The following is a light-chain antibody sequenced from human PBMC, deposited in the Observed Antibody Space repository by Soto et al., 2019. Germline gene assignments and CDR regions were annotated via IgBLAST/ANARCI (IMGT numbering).Light chain of an antibody. J-gene: IGKJ5*01. V-gene: IGKV3-15*01. Sequence: MMMTQSPATLSVSPGERVTLSCRTSHSVNSHVAWYQQKPGQAPRLLIYGASTRATGLPARFSGSGSGTEFTLIISSLQSEDSAVYYCQQYDNWPITFGQGTRLEIK. CDR3: QQYDNWPIT. CDR2: GAS. CDR1: HSVNSH.